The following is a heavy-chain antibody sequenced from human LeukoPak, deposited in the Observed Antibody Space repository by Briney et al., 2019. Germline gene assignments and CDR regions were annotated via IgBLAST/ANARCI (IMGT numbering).Heavy chain of an antibody. CDR1: GGSIRSYY. V-gene: IGHV4-59*01. CDR3: ARDGTLSSGLAFDI. D-gene: IGHD6-19*01. CDR2: IHYSGST. Sequence: SETLSLTCTVSGGSIRSYYWSWIRQPPGKGLEWIAYIHYSGSTNYNPSLKSRVTISVDTSTNQFSLKLSSVTAADTAVYYCARDGTLSSGLAFDIWGQGTMVTVSS. J-gene: IGHJ3*02.